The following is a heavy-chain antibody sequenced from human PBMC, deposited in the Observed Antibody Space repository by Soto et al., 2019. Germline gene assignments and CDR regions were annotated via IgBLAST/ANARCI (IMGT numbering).Heavy chain of an antibody. J-gene: IGHJ6*02. D-gene: IGHD5-18*01. CDR1: GESLSGFC. V-gene: IGHV4-34*01. CDR3: ARGPGYSYGYSVYYYYYGVDV. CDR2: IDHSGKS. Sequence: SETLSLTCGVYGESLSGFCWTWIRQPPGKSLEWIGEIDHSGKSSYSPSLESRVTISLDMPNNQLSLKLSSVTAADTAVYYCARGPGYSYGYSVYYYYYGVDVWRQRTTVTVSS.